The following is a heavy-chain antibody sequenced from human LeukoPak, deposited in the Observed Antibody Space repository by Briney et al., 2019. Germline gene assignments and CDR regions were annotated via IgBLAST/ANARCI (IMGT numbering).Heavy chain of an antibody. V-gene: IGHV3-21*01. J-gene: IGHJ4*02. CDR2: ISSSSSYI. CDR3: ARDDSDTAMVLLNY. D-gene: IGHD5-18*01. Sequence: GGSLRLSCAASGFTFSSYSMNWVRQAPGKGLEWVSSISSSSSYIYYADSVKGRFTISRDNAKNSLYLQMNSLRAEDMAVYYCARDDSDTAMVLLNYWGQGTLVTVSS. CDR1: GFTFSSYS.